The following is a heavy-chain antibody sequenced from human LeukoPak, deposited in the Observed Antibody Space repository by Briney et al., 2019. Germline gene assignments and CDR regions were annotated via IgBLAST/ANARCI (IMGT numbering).Heavy chain of an antibody. V-gene: IGHV3-23*01. Sequence: GGSLRLSCAASGFTFSSYTMSWVRQAPGKGLEWVSAISGSGGSTYYADSVKGRFTISRDNSRNTLYLQMNSLRAEDTAVYYCAKEGYCSSSSCYNGAFDIWGQGTMVTVSS. CDR3: AKEGYCSSSSCYNGAFDI. CDR2: ISGSGGST. CDR1: GFTFSSYT. D-gene: IGHD2-15*01. J-gene: IGHJ3*02.